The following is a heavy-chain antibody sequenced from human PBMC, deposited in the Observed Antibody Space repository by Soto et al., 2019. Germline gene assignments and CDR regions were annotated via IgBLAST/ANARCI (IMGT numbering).Heavy chain of an antibody. J-gene: IGHJ4*02. V-gene: IGHV1-69*02. Sequence: ASVKVSCKASGGTFSSYTISWVRQAPGQGLEWMGRIIPILGNTNYAQKFQERVTITRDMSTSTAYMELSSLRSEDTAVYYCAAVLATVDPYYFDYWGQGTLVTVSS. D-gene: IGHD4-17*01. CDR2: IIPILGNT. CDR1: GGTFSSYT. CDR3: AAVLATVDPYYFDY.